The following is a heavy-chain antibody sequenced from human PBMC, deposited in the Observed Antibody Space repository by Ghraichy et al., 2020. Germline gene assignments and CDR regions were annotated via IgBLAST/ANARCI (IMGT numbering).Heavy chain of an antibody. Sequence: GGSLRLSCAASGFTVSRNHMSWVRQAPGKGLEWVSLIYSGGDTYYADSVKGRFTISRDNSRNTLYLQMNSLRAEDTAVYYCAKDRGITAPGTFPSWGQGTLVTVSS. J-gene: IGHJ5*02. V-gene: IGHV3-53*01. CDR3: AKDRGITAPGTFPS. D-gene: IGHD6-13*01. CDR2: IYSGGDT. CDR1: GFTVSRNH.